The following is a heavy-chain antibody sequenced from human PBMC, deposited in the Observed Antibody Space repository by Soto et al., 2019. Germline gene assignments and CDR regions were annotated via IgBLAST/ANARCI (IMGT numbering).Heavy chain of an antibody. Sequence: SETLSLTCAVYGGSFSGYYWSWIRQPPGKGLEWIGEINHSGSTNYNPSLKSRVTISVDTSKNQFSLKLSSVTAADTAVYYCARVFRNKGVLDYWGQGTLVTVSS. CDR2: INHSGST. D-gene: IGHD3-10*01. CDR3: ARVFRNKGVLDY. V-gene: IGHV4-34*01. J-gene: IGHJ4*02. CDR1: GGSFSGYY.